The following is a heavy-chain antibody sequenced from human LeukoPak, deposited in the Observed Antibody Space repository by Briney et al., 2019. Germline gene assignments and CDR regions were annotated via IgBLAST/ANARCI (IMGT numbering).Heavy chain of an antibody. Sequence: PSETLSLTCTVSGGSISSGGYYWSWIRQHPGKGLEWIGYIYYSGSTYYNPSLKSRVTISVDTSKNQFSLKLSSVTAADTAVYYCARIKAVDTAMGPEYYFDYWGQGTLVTVS. CDR1: GGSISSGGYY. CDR2: IYYSGST. CDR3: ARIKAVDTAMGPEYYFDY. V-gene: IGHV4-31*03. D-gene: IGHD5-18*01. J-gene: IGHJ4*02.